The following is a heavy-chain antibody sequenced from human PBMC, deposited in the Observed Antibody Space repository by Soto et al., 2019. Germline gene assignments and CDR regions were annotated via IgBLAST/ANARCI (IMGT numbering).Heavy chain of an antibody. J-gene: IGHJ4*02. CDR2: ISGSGGST. CDR3: AKDRGGRIVGTRLDF. CDR1: GFTFSSYA. D-gene: IGHD1-26*01. V-gene: IGHV3-23*01. Sequence: EVQLLESGGGLVQPGGSLRLSCAASGFTFSSYAMNWGRQAPGKGLEWVSVISGSGGSTYYADSVKGRFTISRDNSRNTVYLQMNSLRVEDTAVYYCAKDRGGRIVGTRLDFWGQGTPVTVSS.